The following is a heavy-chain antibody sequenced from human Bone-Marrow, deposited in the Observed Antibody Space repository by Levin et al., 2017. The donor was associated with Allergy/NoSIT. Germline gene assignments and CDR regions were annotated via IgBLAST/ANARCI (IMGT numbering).Heavy chain of an antibody. CDR1: GYTFTGYY. J-gene: IGHJ4*02. Sequence: GASVKVSCKASGYTFTGYYMHWVRQAPGQGLEWMGRINPNSGGTNYAQKFQGRVTMTRDTSISTAYMELSRLRSDDTAVYYCASGARDIVVVPAAMESFDYWGQGTLVTVSS. CDR3: ASGARDIVVVPAAMESFDY. D-gene: IGHD2-2*01. CDR2: INPNSGGT. V-gene: IGHV1-2*06.